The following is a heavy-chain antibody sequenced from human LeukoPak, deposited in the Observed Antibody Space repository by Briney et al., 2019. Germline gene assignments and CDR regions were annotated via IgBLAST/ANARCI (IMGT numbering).Heavy chain of an antibody. V-gene: IGHV3-48*03. CDR2: LSSSGSTI. CDR1: GFTFRSYE. J-gene: IGHJ4*02. D-gene: IGHD3-3*01. Sequence: PGGSLRLSCAASGFTFRSYEMNWVRQAPGKGLEWVSYLSSSGSTIYYADSVKGRFTISRDNAKNSLYLQMNSLRSEDTAVYYCARDADFWSGSYYFDYWGQGTLVTVSS. CDR3: ARDADFWSGSYYFDY.